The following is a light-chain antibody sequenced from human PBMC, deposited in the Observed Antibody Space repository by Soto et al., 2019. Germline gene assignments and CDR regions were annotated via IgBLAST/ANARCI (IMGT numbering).Light chain of an antibody. CDR1: QSVLYSSNNKNY. V-gene: IGKV4-1*01. J-gene: IGKJ2*01. CDR3: QQYYDTRYS. CDR2: WAS. Sequence: DIVMTQSPGSLAVSLGERATINCKSSQSVLYSSNNKNYLAWYQQKPGQSPKLLIYWASTRESGVPDRFSGSGSGTDFTLTISSLQAEDVAVYYCQQYYDTRYSFGQGTKLEIK.